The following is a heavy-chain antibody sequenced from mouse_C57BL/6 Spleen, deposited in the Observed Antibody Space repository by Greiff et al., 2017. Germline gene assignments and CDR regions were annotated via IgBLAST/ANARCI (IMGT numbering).Heavy chain of an antibody. CDR2: ISDGGSYT. J-gene: IGHJ3*01. CDR1: GFTFSSYA. V-gene: IGHV5-4*01. CDR3: ARDRYYGSSYDAMDY. Sequence: EVKLVESGGGLVKPGGSLKLSCAASGFTFSSYAMSWVRQTPEKRLEWVATISDGGSYTYYPDNVKGRFTISRDNAKNNLYLQMSHLKSEDTAMYYCARDRYYGSSYDAMDYWGQGTLVTVSA. D-gene: IGHD1-1*01.